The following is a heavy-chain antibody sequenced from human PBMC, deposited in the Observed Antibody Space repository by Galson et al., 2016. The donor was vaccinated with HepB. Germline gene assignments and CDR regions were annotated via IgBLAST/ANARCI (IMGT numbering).Heavy chain of an antibody. V-gene: IGHV1-69*06. CDR2: IIPIFGTA. J-gene: IGHJ6*03. CDR1: GGTFSGYA. CDR3: ASVGHGETVVVPAGMFDYYYMDV. Sequence: SVKVSCKASGGTFSGYAISWVRQAPGQGLEWMGGIIPIFGTANYAQKFQGRVTITADKSTSTAYMELSSLRSEDTAVYYCASVGHGETVVVPAGMFDYYYMDVWGKGTTVTVSS. D-gene: IGHD2-2*01.